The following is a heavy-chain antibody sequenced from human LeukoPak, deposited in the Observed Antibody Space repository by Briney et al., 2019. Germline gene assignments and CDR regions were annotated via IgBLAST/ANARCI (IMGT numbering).Heavy chain of an antibody. D-gene: IGHD5-18*01. Sequence: ASVKVSCKASGYTFTGYYIHWVRQAPGQGLEWMGRVNPNSGGANYPQKFQGRVTMTRDTSITTAYMELSRLRSDDTAVYYCAREYSYGFYFDYWGQGTLVTVSS. J-gene: IGHJ4*02. CDR3: AREYSYGFYFDY. CDR1: GYTFTGYY. CDR2: VNPNSGGA. V-gene: IGHV1-2*06.